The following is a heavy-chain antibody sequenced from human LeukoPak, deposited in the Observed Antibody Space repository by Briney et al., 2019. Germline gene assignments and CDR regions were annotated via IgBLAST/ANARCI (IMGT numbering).Heavy chain of an antibody. CDR2: ITASGTAM. CDR3: ASSGSYRFDY. V-gene: IGHV3-48*02. Sequence: GGSLRLSCAASGFTFSGYSMNWVRQAPGKGLEWVSHITASGTAMFYADSVKGRFTISRDNAKNSLYLQMNSLRDEDTAVYYCASSGSYRFDYWGQGTLVTVSS. CDR1: GFTFSGYS. D-gene: IGHD1-26*01. J-gene: IGHJ4*02.